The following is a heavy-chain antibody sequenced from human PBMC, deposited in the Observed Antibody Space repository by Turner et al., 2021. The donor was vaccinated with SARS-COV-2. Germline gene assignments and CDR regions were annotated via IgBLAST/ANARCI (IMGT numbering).Heavy chain of an antibody. CDR1: GGSFSGYY. V-gene: IGHV4-34*01. CDR3: ARGATLQYSFDY. J-gene: IGHJ4*02. D-gene: IGHD4-4*01. CDR2: INHSGST. Sequence: QVQLQLWGAGLLKPSETLSLTCAVYGGSFSGYYWSWIRQPPGKGLEWIGEINHSGSTNYNPSLKSRVTISVDTSKNQFSLNLSSVTAADTAVYYCARGATLQYSFDYWGQGTLVTVSS.